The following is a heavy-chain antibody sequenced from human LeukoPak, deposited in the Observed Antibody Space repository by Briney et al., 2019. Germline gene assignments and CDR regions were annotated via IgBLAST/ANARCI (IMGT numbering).Heavy chain of an antibody. D-gene: IGHD6-19*01. Sequence: GGSLRLSCAASGFTLIDYDMHWVRQVIGKGREWVSAIGIRGDTHYSGSVKGRLTISRENAESSLYLQMNSLRAEDTAVYYCARGGIQVSGIDEFDYWGQGTLVTVSS. J-gene: IGHJ4*02. CDR2: IGIRGDT. CDR1: GFTLIDYD. CDR3: ARGGIQVSGIDEFDY. V-gene: IGHV3-13*01.